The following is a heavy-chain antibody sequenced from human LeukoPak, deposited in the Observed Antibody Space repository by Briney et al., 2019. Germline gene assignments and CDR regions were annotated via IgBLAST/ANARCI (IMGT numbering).Heavy chain of an antibody. CDR2: IYYSGST. V-gene: IGHV4-61*05. CDR1: GGSISSSSYY. Sequence: PSETLSLTCTVSGGSISSSSYYWSWIRQPPGKGLEWIGYIYYSGSTNYNPSLKSRVTISVDTSKNQFSLKLSSVTAADTAVYYCARHEPGGFPAIDYWGQGTLVTVSS. CDR3: ARHEPGGFPAIDY. J-gene: IGHJ4*02. D-gene: IGHD5-12*01.